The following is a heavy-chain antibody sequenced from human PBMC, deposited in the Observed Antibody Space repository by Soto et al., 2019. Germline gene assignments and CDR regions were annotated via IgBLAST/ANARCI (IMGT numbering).Heavy chain of an antibody. V-gene: IGHV3-23*01. CDR1: GFTFSSYV. Sequence: GGSLRLSCAASGFTFSSYVMTWVRQAPGKGLEWVSSISGSGGTTYYADSVKGRFTISRDNSKNTLYLQMNSLRAEDTAVYYCTKNLYHYDTSGYAYFDSWGQGSLVTVSS. CDR2: ISGSGGTT. CDR3: TKNLYHYDTSGYAYFDS. J-gene: IGHJ4*02. D-gene: IGHD3-22*01.